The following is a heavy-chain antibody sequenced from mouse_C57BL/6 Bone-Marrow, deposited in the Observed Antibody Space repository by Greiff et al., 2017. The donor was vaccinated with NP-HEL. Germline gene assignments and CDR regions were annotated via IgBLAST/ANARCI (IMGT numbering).Heavy chain of an antibody. Sequence: EVMLVESGGGLVKPGGSLKLSCAASGFTFSSYAMSWVRQTPEKRLEWVATISDGGSYTYYPDNVKGRFTISRDNAKNNLYLQMSHLKSEDTAMYYCARDDGYYGVYFDYWGQGTTLTVSS. CDR2: ISDGGSYT. CDR1: GFTFSSYA. D-gene: IGHD2-3*01. J-gene: IGHJ2*01. V-gene: IGHV5-4*01. CDR3: ARDDGYYGVYFDY.